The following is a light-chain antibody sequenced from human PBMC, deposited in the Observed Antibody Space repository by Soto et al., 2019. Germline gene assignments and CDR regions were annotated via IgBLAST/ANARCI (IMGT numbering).Light chain of an antibody. CDR1: QSVSSY. CDR2: DAS. CDR3: QKRSNWPLP. V-gene: IGKV3-11*01. Sequence: EIVLTQSPATLSLSPGERATLSCRASQSVSSYLAWYQQKPGQAPRLLIYDASNRATGIPARFSGSGSGTDFPLTISSLEPEDFAVYYCQKRSNWPLPFGGGTKVEIK. J-gene: IGKJ4*01.